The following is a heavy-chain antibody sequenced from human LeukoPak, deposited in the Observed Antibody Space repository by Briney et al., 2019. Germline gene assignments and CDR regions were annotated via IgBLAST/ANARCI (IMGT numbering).Heavy chain of an antibody. J-gene: IGHJ4*02. CDR1: GFIFRTHW. CDR3: AKDHSGYEYFDY. CDR2: INGGGATA. D-gene: IGHD5-12*01. Sequence: PGGSLRLSCAASGFIFRTHWMHWVRQAPGKGLVWVSRINGGGATATYADSMKGRFTISRDNSKNMLHLQMNSLGGEDTAVYYCAKDHSGYEYFDYWGQGILVTVSS. V-gene: IGHV3-74*03.